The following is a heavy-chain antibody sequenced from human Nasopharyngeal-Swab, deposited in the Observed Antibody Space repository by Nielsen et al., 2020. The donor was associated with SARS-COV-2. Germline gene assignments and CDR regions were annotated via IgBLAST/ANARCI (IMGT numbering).Heavy chain of an antibody. CDR1: GFTFSSYA. CDR3: ARAGDSSGWYFWFDP. J-gene: IGHJ5*02. CDR2: ISYDGSNK. Sequence: GESLKISCAASGFTFSSYAMHWVRQAPGKGLEWVAVISYDGSNKYYADSVKGRFTISRDNSKNTLYLQMNSLRAEDTAVYYCARAGDSSGWYFWFDPWGQRTRSPSPQ. D-gene: IGHD6-19*01. V-gene: IGHV3-30-3*01.